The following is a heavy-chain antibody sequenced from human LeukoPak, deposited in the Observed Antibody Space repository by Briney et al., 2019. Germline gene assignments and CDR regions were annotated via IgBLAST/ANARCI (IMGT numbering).Heavy chain of an antibody. CDR1: GFTFSSYA. Sequence: GGSLRLSCAASGFTFSSYAMSWVRQTPGKGLEWVSAITSSSSGGITYYADSVKGRFTISRDNSKNTLYLQMDSLRAEDSAVFYCAKGGWGVPTARGLDYWGQGTLVTVSS. CDR2: ITSSSSGGIT. D-gene: IGHD2-2*01. V-gene: IGHV3-23*01. CDR3: AKGGWGVPTARGLDY. J-gene: IGHJ4*02.